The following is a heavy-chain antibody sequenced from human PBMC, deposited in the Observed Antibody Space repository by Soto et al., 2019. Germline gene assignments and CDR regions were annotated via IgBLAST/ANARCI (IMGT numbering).Heavy chain of an antibody. D-gene: IGHD1-26*01. Sequence: EVQLLESGGGLVQPGGSLRLACAASGFSFSDYAMTWVRQAPGKGLDWVSTISGAGDSTYYADSVKGRFTISRDNSKSTLYLQMNSLGAEDTAVYYCAKVPFDGWEVRESDYWGQGTLVTVSS. J-gene: IGHJ4*02. CDR1: GFSFSDYA. CDR2: ISGAGDST. CDR3: AKVPFDGWEVRESDY. V-gene: IGHV3-23*01.